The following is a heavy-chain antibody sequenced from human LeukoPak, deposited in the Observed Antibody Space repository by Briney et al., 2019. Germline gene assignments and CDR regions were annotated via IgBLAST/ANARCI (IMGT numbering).Heavy chain of an antibody. V-gene: IGHV3-23*01. CDR1: GFTFSSYA. Sequence: PGGSLRLSCAGSGFTFSSYATIWVRQAPGKGLEWVSANSGSGDSTYYADSVKGRFTISRDNSKNTLYLQMNSLSAEDTAVYYCAKPCRSGLSPFDAFDIWGQGTMVTVSS. CDR3: AKPCRSGLSPFDAFDI. CDR2: NSGSGDST. J-gene: IGHJ3*02. D-gene: IGHD6-19*01.